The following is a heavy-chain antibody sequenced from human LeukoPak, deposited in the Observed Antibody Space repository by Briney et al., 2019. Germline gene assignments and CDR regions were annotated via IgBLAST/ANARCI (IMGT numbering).Heavy chain of an antibody. Sequence: PGGSLRLSCAASGFTFSSYGMHWVRQAPGKGLEWVAVIWYDGSNKYYADSVKGRFTISRDNSKNTLYLQMNSLRAEDTAVYYCARDKLAARPMSETYYYYGMDVWGQGTTVTVSS. CDR2: IWYDGSNK. CDR3: ARDKLAARPMSETYYYYGMDV. D-gene: IGHD6-6*01. J-gene: IGHJ6*02. V-gene: IGHV3-33*01. CDR1: GFTFSSYG.